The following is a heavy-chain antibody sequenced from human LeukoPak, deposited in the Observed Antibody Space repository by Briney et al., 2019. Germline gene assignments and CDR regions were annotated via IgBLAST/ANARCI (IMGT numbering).Heavy chain of an antibody. CDR1: GFTFSSYA. V-gene: IGHV3-30*04. D-gene: IGHD2-21*01. CDR2: ISYDGSNK. J-gene: IGHJ3*02. CDR3: AILWEEAFDI. Sequence: GGSLRLSCAASGFTFSSYAMHWVRQAPGKGLEWVAVISYDGSNKYYADSVKGRFTISRDNSKNTLYLQMNSLRAEDTAVCYCAILWEEAFDIWGQGTMVTVSS.